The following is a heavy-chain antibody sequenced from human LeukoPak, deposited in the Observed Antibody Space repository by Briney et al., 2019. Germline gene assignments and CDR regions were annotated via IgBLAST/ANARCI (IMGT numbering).Heavy chain of an antibody. J-gene: IGHJ5*02. Sequence: SETLSLTCTVSGGSISSYYWSWIRQPPGKGLEWIGYIYYSGSTNYNPSLKSRVTISVDTSKNQFSLKLSPVTAADTAVYYCARSGYCSSTSCYFWFDPWGQGTLVTVSS. V-gene: IGHV4-59*01. CDR2: IYYSGST. CDR3: ARSGYCSSTSCYFWFDP. CDR1: GGSISSYY. D-gene: IGHD2-2*01.